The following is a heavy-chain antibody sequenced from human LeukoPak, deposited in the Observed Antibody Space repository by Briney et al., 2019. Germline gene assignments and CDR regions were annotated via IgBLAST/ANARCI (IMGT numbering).Heavy chain of an antibody. D-gene: IGHD3-10*01. CDR1: GYTFTGYY. Sequence: GASVKVSCKASGYTFTGYYMHWVRQAPGQGREWMGWISAYNGNTNYAQKLQGRVTMTTDTSTSTAYMELRSLRSDDTAVYYCARDKVLLWFGELLEVSAFDIWGQGTMVTVSS. J-gene: IGHJ3*02. CDR2: ISAYNGNT. V-gene: IGHV1-18*04. CDR3: ARDKVLLWFGELLEVSAFDI.